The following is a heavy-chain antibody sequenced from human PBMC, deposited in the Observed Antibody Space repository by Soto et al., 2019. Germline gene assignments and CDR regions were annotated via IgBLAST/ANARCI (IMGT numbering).Heavy chain of an antibody. CDR2: IYYSGST. J-gene: IGHJ6*03. Sequence: PSETLSLTCTVSGGSISSSSYYWGWIRRPPGKGLEWIGSIYYSGSTYYNPSLKSRVTISVDTSKNQFSLKLSSVTAADTAVYYCARIDGGYYYYYMDVWGKGTTVTVSS. CDR3: ARIDGGYYYYYMDV. V-gene: IGHV4-39*01. CDR1: GGSISSSSYY.